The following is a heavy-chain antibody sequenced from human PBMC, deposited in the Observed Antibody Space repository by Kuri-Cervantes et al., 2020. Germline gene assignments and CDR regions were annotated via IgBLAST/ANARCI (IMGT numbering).Heavy chain of an antibody. CDR2: IYYDGSNK. V-gene: IGHV3-30*04. CDR3: AKVFYERKHPICGMDV. J-gene: IGHJ6*02. CDR1: GFTFSSYA. Sequence: LSLTCAASGFTFSSYAMHWVRQAPAKGVEWVAVIYYDGSNKYYADSVKGRFTISRDNSKNTLYLQMNSQRAEDTAVYYCAKVFYERKHPICGMDVWGQGTTVTVSS. D-gene: IGHD3-3*01.